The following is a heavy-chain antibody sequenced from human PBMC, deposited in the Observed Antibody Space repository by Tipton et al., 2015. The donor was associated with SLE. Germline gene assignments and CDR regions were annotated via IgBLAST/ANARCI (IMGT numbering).Heavy chain of an antibody. Sequence: SLRLSCEDSGFTFDDYAMHWVRQAPAKGLEWVSGLNWNNSTIAYADSVKGRFTISRDNAKNSLYLHMNSLRPEDTALYYCASSRSPGMATAPRYWGQGTLVTVTS. CDR3: ASSRSPGMATAPRY. D-gene: IGHD5-24*01. J-gene: IGHJ4*02. CDR2: LNWNNSTI. V-gene: IGHV3-9*01. CDR1: GFTFDDYA.